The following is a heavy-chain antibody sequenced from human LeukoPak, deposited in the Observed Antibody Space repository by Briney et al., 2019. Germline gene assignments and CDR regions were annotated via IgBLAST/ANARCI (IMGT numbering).Heavy chain of an antibody. CDR3: AKDTGRVITRKYYFDY. J-gene: IGHJ4*02. D-gene: IGHD3-22*01. CDR1: GFTFSSYA. Sequence: PGGSLRLSCAASGFTFSSYAMNWVRQAPGKGLEWVSAISGSGGSTYYADSVKGRFTISRDNSKNTLYLQMNSLRAEDTAVYYCAKDTGRVITRKYYFDYWGQGTLVTVSS. V-gene: IGHV3-23*01. CDR2: ISGSGGST.